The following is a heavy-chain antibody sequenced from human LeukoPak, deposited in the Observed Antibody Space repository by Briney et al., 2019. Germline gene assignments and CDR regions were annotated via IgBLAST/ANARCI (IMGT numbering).Heavy chain of an antibody. CDR1: GYTFTGYY. J-gene: IGHJ4*02. D-gene: IGHD3-22*01. Sequence: ASVKVSCKASGYTFTGYYMHWVRQAPGQGLEWMGRLNPNSGGTNYAQKFQGRITMTRDTSISTAYMELSNLRSVDTAVYYCAREGAYWFDSSGTLGNDYWGQGTLVTVSS. CDR2: LNPNSGGT. CDR3: AREGAYWFDSSGTLGNDY. V-gene: IGHV1-2*06.